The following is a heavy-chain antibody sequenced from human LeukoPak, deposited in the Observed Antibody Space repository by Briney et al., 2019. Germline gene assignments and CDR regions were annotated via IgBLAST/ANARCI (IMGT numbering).Heavy chain of an antibody. CDR2: IYYSGST. CDR3: ARGKAWIT. D-gene: IGHD3-16*01. CDR1: GGSISSYY. Sequence: PSETLSLTCTVSGGSISSYYWSWIRQPPGKGLEWIGYIYYSGSTNYNPSLKSRVTISVDTSKNQFSLKLSSVTAADTAVYYCARGKAWITWGQGTLVTVSS. J-gene: IGHJ4*02. V-gene: IGHV4-59*12.